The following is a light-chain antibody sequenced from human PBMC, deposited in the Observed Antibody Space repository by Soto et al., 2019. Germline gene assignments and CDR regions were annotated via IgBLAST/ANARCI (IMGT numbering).Light chain of an antibody. CDR1: QSVSSN. J-gene: IGKJ5*01. CDR2: GAS. CDR3: HQYNNWPRNT. V-gene: IGKV3-15*01. Sequence: IFMTLYTRSLSLSPGERATLSWMPSQSVSSNLAWYQQKPGQAPRLLIYGASTRATGIPARFSGSGSGTEFTLTISSLQSEDFAVYYCHQYNNWPRNTFGQGTRL.